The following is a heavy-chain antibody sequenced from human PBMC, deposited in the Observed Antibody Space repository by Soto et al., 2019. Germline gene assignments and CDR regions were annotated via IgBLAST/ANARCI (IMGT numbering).Heavy chain of an antibody. CDR1: GYTFTSYA. V-gene: IGHV1-3*01. CDR2: INAGNGNT. Sequence: QVQLVQSGAEVKKPGASVKVSCKASGYTFTSYAMHWVRQAPGQRLEWMGWINAGNGNTKYSQKFQGRVTITRDTSASTAYIELSSLSSEDTAVYYCATDQTTVVDFDSWGQGNLVTVSS. CDR3: ATDQTTVVDFDS. J-gene: IGHJ4*02. D-gene: IGHD4-17*01.